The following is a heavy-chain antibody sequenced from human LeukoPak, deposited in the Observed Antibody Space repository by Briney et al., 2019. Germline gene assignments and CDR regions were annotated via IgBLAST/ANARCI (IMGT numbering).Heavy chain of an antibody. D-gene: IGHD3-22*01. J-gene: IGHJ4*02. V-gene: IGHV3-30*18. CDR2: ISYDGSND. CDR3: ANENYYDSSGYIDY. Sequence: TGGSLRLSCAASGSTFSSYGMHWVRQAPGKGPEWVAVISYDGSNDYYADSVKGRFTISRDNSKNTLYLQMNSLRAEDTAVYYCANENYYDSSGYIDYWGQGTLVTVSS. CDR1: GSTFSSYG.